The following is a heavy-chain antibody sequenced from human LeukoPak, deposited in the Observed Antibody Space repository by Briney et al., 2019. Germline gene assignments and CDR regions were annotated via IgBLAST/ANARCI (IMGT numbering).Heavy chain of an antibody. CDR1: GFTFSDYY. CDR2: ISSSGSTI. Sequence: GGSLRLSCAASGFTFSDYYMSWIRQAPGKGLEWVSYISSSGSTIYYADSVKGRFTISRENAKNSLYLQMNSLRAGDTAVYYCARAPWELGAFDIWGQGTMVTVSS. D-gene: IGHD1-26*01. J-gene: IGHJ3*02. V-gene: IGHV3-11*04. CDR3: ARAPWELGAFDI.